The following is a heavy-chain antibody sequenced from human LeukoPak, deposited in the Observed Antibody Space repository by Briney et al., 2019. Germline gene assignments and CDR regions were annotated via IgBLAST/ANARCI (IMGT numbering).Heavy chain of an antibody. J-gene: IGHJ4*02. CDR3: AKDLTTGTLSFDY. CDR1: GFTFSSYG. CDR2: ISYDGSNK. V-gene: IGHV3-30*18. D-gene: IGHD1-1*01. Sequence: QPGRSLRLSCAASGFTFSSYGMHWVRQAPGKGLEWVAVISYDGSNKYYADSVKGRFTISRDNSKNTLYLQMNSLRAEDTAVYYCAKDLTTGTLSFDYWGQGTLVTVSS.